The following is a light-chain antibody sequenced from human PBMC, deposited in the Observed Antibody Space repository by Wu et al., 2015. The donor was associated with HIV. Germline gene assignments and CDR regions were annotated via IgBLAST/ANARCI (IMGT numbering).Light chain of an antibody. CDR3: QQRSNWPLT. J-gene: IGKJ4*01. Sequence: EIVMTQSPATLSVSPGERATLSCRASQSVSSNLAWYHQKPGQAPRLLIYGASTRATGIPARFSGSGSGTEFTLTISSMQSEDFAVYYCQQRSNWPLTFGGGTKVEIK. CDR1: QSVSSN. V-gene: IGKV3-15*01. CDR2: GAS.